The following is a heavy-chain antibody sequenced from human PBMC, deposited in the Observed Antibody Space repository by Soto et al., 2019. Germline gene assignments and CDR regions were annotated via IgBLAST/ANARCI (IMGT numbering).Heavy chain of an antibody. D-gene: IGHD5-12*01. CDR1: GYTFTSYA. J-gene: IGHJ4*02. CDR2: INAGNGNT. V-gene: IGHV1-3*01. CDR3: AREPIVATIRYYFDY. Sequence: ASVKVSCKASGYTFTSYAMHWVRQAPGQRLEWMGWINAGNGNTKYSQKFQGRVTITRDTSASTAYMELSSLRSEDTAVYYCAREPIVATIRYYFDYWGQGTLVTVSS.